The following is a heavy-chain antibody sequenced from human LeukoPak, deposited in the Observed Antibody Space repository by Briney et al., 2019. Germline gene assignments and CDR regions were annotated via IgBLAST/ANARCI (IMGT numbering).Heavy chain of an antibody. V-gene: IGHV1-8*01. CDR2: MNPNSGNT. D-gene: IGHD5-24*01. Sequence: ASVKVSCKASGYTFTSYDINWVRQATGQGLEWMGWMNPNSGNTGYAQKFQGRVTMTRTTSISQAYMELRSLRSEDTAVYYCARGREMATIKFFFSVANTGSFDYWGQGTLVTVSS. CDR3: ARGREMATIKFFFSVANTGSFDY. J-gene: IGHJ4*02. CDR1: GYTFTSYD.